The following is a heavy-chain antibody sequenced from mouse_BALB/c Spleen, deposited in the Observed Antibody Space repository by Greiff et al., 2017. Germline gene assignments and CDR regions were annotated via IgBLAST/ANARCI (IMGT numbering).Heavy chain of an antibody. J-gene: IGHJ3*01. CDR2: ISDGGSYT. CDR3: ARDQDYRAWFAY. V-gene: IGHV5-4*02. D-gene: IGHD2-14*01. Sequence: EVQVVESGGGLVKPGGSLKLSCAASGFTFSDYYMYWVRQTPEKRLEWVATISDGGSYTYYPDSVKGRFTISRDNAKNNLYLQMSSLKSEDTAMYYCARDQDYRAWFAYWGQGTLVTVSA. CDR1: GFTFSDYY.